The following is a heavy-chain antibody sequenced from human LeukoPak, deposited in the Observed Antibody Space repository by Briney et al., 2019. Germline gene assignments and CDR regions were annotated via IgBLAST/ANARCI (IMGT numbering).Heavy chain of an antibody. CDR1: GFTFSSYA. Sequence: GGSLRLSCAASGFTFSSYAMSWVRQAPGKGLEWVSAISGSGGSTYYADSVKGRFTISRDNSKNTLYPQMNSLRAEDTAVYYCAKDSMIWFGELSAFDYWGQGTLVTVSS. D-gene: IGHD3-10*01. CDR2: ISGSGGST. J-gene: IGHJ4*02. V-gene: IGHV3-23*01. CDR3: AKDSMIWFGELSAFDY.